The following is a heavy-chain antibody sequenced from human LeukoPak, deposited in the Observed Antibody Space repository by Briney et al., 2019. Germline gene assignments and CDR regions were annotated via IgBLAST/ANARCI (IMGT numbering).Heavy chain of an antibody. D-gene: IGHD6-13*01. V-gene: IGHV4-61*02. CDR2: IYTSGST. J-gene: IGHJ1*01. CDR3: ARHLVGGSSWYPENFQH. Sequence: KASETLSLTCTVSGGSISSGSYYWSWIRQPAGKGLEWIGRIYTSGSTNYNPSLKSRVTLSVDTSKNQFSLKLTSVTAADTAVYYCARHLVGGSSWYPENFQHWGQGTLVTVSS. CDR1: GGSISSGSYY.